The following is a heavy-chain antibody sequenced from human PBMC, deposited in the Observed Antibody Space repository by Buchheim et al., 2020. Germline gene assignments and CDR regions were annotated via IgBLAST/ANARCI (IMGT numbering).Heavy chain of an antibody. V-gene: IGHV5-51*01. D-gene: IGHD3-10*01. CDR3: VRHSLDVNYLDY. CDR2: IYPDDSDT. Sequence: EVQLEQSGAEVKKPGESLKIYCKGSGYSFSTFWISWVRQLPGKGLEWMGTIYPDDSDTRYSPSFEGQVTISVDKSVSTAFLQWISLKASDTAMYYCVRHSLDVNYLDYWGQGTL. CDR1: GYSFSTFW. J-gene: IGHJ4*02.